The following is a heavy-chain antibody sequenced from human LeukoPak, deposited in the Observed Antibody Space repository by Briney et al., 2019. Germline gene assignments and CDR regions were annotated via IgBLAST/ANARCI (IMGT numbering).Heavy chain of an antibody. V-gene: IGHV1-46*01. CDR2: INPSGGST. CDR1: GYTFTGYY. D-gene: IGHD1-26*01. Sequence: ASVKVSCKASGYTFTGYYMHWVRQAPGQGLEWMGIINPSGGSTTYAQKFQGRVTMTRDTSTSTVYMELSSLGSDDTALYYCARGLTVGPTDFDYWGQGTLVTVSS. CDR3: ARGLTVGPTDFDY. J-gene: IGHJ4*02.